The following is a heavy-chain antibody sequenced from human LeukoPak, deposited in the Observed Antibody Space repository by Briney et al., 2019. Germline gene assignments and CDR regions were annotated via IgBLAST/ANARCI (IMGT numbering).Heavy chain of an antibody. CDR1: GYDFTTYW. Sequence: GESPKISCKVSGYDFTTYWIGWVRQMPGKGLEWMGIIYPGDSDTRYSPSFQGQVTISADESISTAYLQWSSLKASDTAMYYCARHRSADDGRRLDSWRQGTLVTVSS. CDR2: IYPGDSDT. V-gene: IGHV5-51*01. CDR3: ARHRSADDGRRLDS. J-gene: IGHJ4*02. D-gene: IGHD2-2*01.